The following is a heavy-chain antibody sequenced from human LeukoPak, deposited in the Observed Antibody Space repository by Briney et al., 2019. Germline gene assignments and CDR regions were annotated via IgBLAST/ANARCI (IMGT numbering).Heavy chain of an antibody. CDR2: IYYSGST. Sequence: SETLSLTCTVSGGSISSSSYYWGWIRQPPGTGLEWIGSIYYSGSTYYNPSLKSRVTISVDTSKNQFSLKLSSVTAADTAVYYCARSHCSSTSCPFDYWGQGTLVTVSS. CDR3: ARSHCSSTSCPFDY. D-gene: IGHD2-2*01. V-gene: IGHV4-39*01. J-gene: IGHJ4*02. CDR1: GGSISSSSYY.